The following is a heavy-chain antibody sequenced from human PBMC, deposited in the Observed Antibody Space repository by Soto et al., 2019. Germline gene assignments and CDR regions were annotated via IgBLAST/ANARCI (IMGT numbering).Heavy chain of an antibody. J-gene: IGHJ4*02. D-gene: IGHD3-3*01. V-gene: IGHV3-23*01. CDR1: GSTFSSYA. Sequence: EVQLLESGGGLVQPGGSLRLSCAASGSTFSSYAMSWVGQAPGKGLEWVSAISGSGGSTYYADSVKGRFTISRDNSKNTLYLQMNSLRAEDTAVYYCAKAIRFLEWSPPLYWGQGTLVTVSS. CDR2: ISGSGGST. CDR3: AKAIRFLEWSPPLY.